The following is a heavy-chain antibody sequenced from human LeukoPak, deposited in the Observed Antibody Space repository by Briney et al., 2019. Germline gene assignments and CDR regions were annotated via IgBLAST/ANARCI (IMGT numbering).Heavy chain of an antibody. CDR1: GFTFSSYS. V-gene: IGHV3-21*01. Sequence: GGSLRLSCAASGFTFSSYSMTWVRQAPGKGLEWVSSISSSSSYIYYADSVKGRFTISRDNAKNSLYLQMNSLRAEDTAVYYCARDRDDYGDYVGEDPFDYWGQGTLVTVSS. J-gene: IGHJ4*02. D-gene: IGHD4-17*01. CDR2: ISSSSSYI. CDR3: ARDRDDYGDYVGEDPFDY.